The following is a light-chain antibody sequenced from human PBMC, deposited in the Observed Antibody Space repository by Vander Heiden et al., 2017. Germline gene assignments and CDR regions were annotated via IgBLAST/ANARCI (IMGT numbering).Light chain of an antibody. CDR1: KSVFNNYHNKTW. J-gene: IGKJ2*01. CDR2: GAS. V-gene: IGKV4-1*01. Sequence: DIVMTQSPDSMAVALGEMADINWQSSKSVFNNYHNKTWLAWYQQKPGQPPKLLIYGASTRPPGVPVRFSGSGSGTDFTLTISSLQAEDAAVYYCHQCHTAPYTFGQGTELAIK. CDR3: HQCHTAPYT.